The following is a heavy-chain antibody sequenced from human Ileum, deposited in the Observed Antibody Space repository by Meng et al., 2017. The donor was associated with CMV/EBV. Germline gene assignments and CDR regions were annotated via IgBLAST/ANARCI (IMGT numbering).Heavy chain of an antibody. J-gene: IGHJ4*02. CDR2: INHSGST. CDR3: ARVPRRLTIRGYFDY. D-gene: IGHD5-24*01. Sequence: QGQQKQWGAGLLKPSETLSLTCAVYGGSCSGYYGSWIRQPPGKGLEWIGEINHSGSTNYNPSLKSRVTISVDTSKNQFSLKLSSVTAADTAVYYCARVPRRLTIRGYFDYWGQGTLVTVSS. V-gene: IGHV4-34*01. CDR1: GGSCSGYY.